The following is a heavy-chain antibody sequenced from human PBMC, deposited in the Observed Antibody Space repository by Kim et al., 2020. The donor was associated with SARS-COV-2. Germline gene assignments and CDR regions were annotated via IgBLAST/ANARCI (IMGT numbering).Heavy chain of an antibody. Sequence: GGSLRLSCAASGFTFDDYAMHWVRQAPGKGLEWVSLISGDGGSTYYADSVKGRFTISRDNSKNSLYLQMNSLRTEETALYYCAKDQYYYDSSGYYYDYYYGMDVWGQGTTVTVSS. V-gene: IGHV3-43*02. CDR2: ISGDGGST. CDR1: GFTFDDYA. J-gene: IGHJ6*02. D-gene: IGHD3-22*01. CDR3: AKDQYYYDSSGYYYDYYYGMDV.